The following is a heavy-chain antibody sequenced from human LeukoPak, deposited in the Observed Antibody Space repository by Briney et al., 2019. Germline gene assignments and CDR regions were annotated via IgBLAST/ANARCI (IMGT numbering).Heavy chain of an antibody. D-gene: IGHD2/OR15-2a*01. CDR2: INHSGST. J-gene: IGHJ5*02. CDR3: ARGIDWFDP. V-gene: IGHV4-34*01. CDR1: GGSFSGYY. Sequence: SETLSLTCAVYGGSFSGYYWSWIRQPPGKGLEWIGEINHSGSTSYIPSLKSRVTISVDTSKNQFSLTLSSVTAADTAVYYCARGIDWFDPWGQGTLVTVSS.